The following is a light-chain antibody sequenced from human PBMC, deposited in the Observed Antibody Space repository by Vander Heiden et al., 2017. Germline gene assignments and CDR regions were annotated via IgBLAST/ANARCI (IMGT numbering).Light chain of an antibody. CDR2: SNN. V-gene: IGLV1-44*01. Sequence: QSVLTQPPSASGTPGQRVTIPCSGSSSNIGSNTVTWYQQLQGTPPKLLIYSNNQRPAGFPDRFSGSKSGASAALAISGLQAEDEADYYCAAWDDSMNGPVFGGGTKLTVL. CDR3: AAWDDSMNGPV. CDR1: SSNIGSNT. J-gene: IGLJ2*01.